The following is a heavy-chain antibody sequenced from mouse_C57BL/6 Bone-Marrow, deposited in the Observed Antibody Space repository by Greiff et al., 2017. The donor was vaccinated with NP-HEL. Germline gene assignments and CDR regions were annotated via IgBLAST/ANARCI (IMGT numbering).Heavy chain of an antibody. CDR3: ARRYYSLAMVY. CDR2: ISNLAYSI. Sequence: VMLVASGGGLVQPGGSLKLSCAASVFTFSDYGMAWVRQAPRKGPEWEAFISNLAYSIYYADPVTGGFTISRENATNTLYLEMSSLRSEDTAMYYCARRYYSLAMVYWGQGTSVTVSS. D-gene: IGHD1-1*01. V-gene: IGHV5-15*01. J-gene: IGHJ4*01. CDR1: VFTFSDYG.